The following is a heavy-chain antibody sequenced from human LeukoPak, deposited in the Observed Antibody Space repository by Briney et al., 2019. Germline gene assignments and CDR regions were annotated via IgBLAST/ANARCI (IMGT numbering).Heavy chain of an antibody. D-gene: IGHD3-16*02. Sequence: GGSLRLSCAASGFTFDDYAMHWVRQAPGKGLEWVSGISGSGGSTYYADSVKGRFTISRDNSKNTLYLQMNSLRAEDTAVYYCAKVINYDYVWGSYRLGGFDYWGQGTLVTVSS. CDR1: GFTFDDYA. CDR3: AKVINYDYVWGSYRLGGFDY. J-gene: IGHJ4*02. CDR2: ISGSGGST. V-gene: IGHV3-23*01.